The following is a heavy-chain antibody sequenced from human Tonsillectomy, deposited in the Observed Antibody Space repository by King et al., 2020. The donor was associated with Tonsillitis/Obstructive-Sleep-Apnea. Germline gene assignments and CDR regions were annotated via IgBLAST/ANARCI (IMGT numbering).Heavy chain of an antibody. CDR1: GGSISSGGYY. V-gene: IGHV4-31*03. CDR3: AREDYYDSSGYSLIDY. Sequence: VQLQESGPGLVKPSQTLSLTCTFSGGSISSGGYYWSWIRQHPGKGLEWIGYIYYSGSTYYNPSLKSRVTISVDTSKNQFSLKLSSVTAADTAVYYCAREDYYDSSGYSLIDYWGQGTLVTVSS. D-gene: IGHD3-22*01. CDR2: IYYSGST. J-gene: IGHJ4*02.